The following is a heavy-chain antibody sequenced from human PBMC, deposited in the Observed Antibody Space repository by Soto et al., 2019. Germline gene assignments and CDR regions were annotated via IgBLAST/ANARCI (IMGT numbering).Heavy chain of an antibody. Sequence: ASVKVSCKASGGTFSSYAISWVRQAPGQGLEWMGGIIPIFGTANYAQKFQGRVTITADESTITAYMELSSLRSEDTAVYYCARDLGGGYGYYYYYMDVWGKGTTVTVSS. V-gene: IGHV1-69*13. CDR2: IIPIFGTA. D-gene: IGHD5-18*01. J-gene: IGHJ6*03. CDR1: GGTFSSYA. CDR3: ARDLGGGYGYYYYYMDV.